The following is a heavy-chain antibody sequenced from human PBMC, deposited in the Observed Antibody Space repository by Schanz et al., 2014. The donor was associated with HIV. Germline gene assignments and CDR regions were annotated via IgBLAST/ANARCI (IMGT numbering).Heavy chain of an antibody. CDR3: ARGLVT. V-gene: IGHV3-23*04. D-gene: IGHD2-21*02. CDR2: INWNGDTT. J-gene: IGHJ4*02. CDR1: GFTFSSYA. Sequence: VQVVESGGGVVQPGRSLRLSCAASGFTFSSYAMSWVRQAPGKGLEWVAVINWNGDTTYYADSVKGRFTISRDNAKNTLHLQMNSLRVEDTAVYFCARGLVTWGQGTLVTVSS.